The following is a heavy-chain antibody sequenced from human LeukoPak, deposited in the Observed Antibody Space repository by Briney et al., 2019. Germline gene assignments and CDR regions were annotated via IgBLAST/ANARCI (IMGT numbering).Heavy chain of an antibody. CDR2: ISGSGGST. CDR3: AKDLADVVPAAPDY. CDR1: GFTFSSYA. J-gene: IGHJ4*02. D-gene: IGHD2-2*01. V-gene: IGHV3-23*01. Sequence: GGSLRLSCAASGFTFSSYAMSWVRQAPGKGLEWVSAISGSGGSTYYADSVKGRFTISRDNSKNTLYLQMNSPRAEDTAAYYCAKDLADVVPAAPDYWGREPWSPSPQ.